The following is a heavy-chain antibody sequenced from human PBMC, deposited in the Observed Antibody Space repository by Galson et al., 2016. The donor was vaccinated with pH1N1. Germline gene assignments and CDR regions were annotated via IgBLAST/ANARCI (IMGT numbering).Heavy chain of an antibody. CDR3: ARGGYCSGGSCYDVFDY. Sequence: SVKVSCQASGYTFTDYDINWVRQGTGQGLEWMGWMNPNNDNTGYVQKFQGRVTMTRNTSISTAYMELSSLRSEDTAVYYCARGGYCSGGSCYDVFDYWGQGTLVTVS. J-gene: IGHJ4*02. CDR1: GYTFTDYD. D-gene: IGHD2-15*01. V-gene: IGHV1-8*01. CDR2: MNPNNDNT.